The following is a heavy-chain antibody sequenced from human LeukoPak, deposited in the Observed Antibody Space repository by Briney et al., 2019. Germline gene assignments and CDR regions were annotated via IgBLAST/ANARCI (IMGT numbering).Heavy chain of an antibody. Sequence: SETLSLTCGVAGGSIDITNYWSWVRQAPGKGLEWIGEISHDGTTNYNPSLRSRVAMSFDRANNQFSLSLTSVTAADTAVYYCTREDRPFCPFAYWGQGVLVTVSS. CDR2: ISHDGTT. CDR3: TREDRPFCPFAY. J-gene: IGHJ4*02. CDR1: GGSIDITNY. V-gene: IGHV4-4*02. D-gene: IGHD3-22*01.